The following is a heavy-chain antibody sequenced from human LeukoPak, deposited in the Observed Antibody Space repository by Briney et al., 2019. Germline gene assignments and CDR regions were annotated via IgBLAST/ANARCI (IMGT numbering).Heavy chain of an antibody. CDR1: GGSISSSSYY. CDR3: ARHRYYDSSGYYLDAFDI. CDR2: IYYSGST. V-gene: IGHV4-39*01. Sequence: SETLSLTCTVSGGSISSSSYYWGWIRQPPGKGLEWIGSIYYSGSTYYSPSLKSRVTISVDTSKNQFSLKLSSVTAADTAVYYCARHRYYDSSGYYLDAFDIWGQGTMVTVSS. D-gene: IGHD3-22*01. J-gene: IGHJ3*02.